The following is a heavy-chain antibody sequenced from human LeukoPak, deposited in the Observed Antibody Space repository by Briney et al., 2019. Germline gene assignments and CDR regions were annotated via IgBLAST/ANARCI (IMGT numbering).Heavy chain of an antibody. V-gene: IGHV1-2*02. Sequence: ASVKVSCKASGYTFTGYYLHWVRQAPGQGLEWMGWINPNSGGTNYAQKFQGRVTMTRDTSISTAYMELSRLRSDDTAVYYCARDLGLAAAPVYWGQGTLVTVSS. J-gene: IGHJ4*02. CDR2: INPNSGGT. CDR1: GYTFTGYY. CDR3: ARDLGLAAAPVY. D-gene: IGHD6-13*01.